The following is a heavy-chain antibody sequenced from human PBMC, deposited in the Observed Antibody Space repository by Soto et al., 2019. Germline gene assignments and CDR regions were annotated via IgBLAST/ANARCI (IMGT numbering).Heavy chain of an antibody. V-gene: IGHV3-23*01. J-gene: IGHJ5*01. D-gene: IGHD6-19*01. Sequence: EVQLLESGGGLVQPGGSLRLSCEASGFTFSYYGLTWVRQAPGRGLEWVSSIGRRGDATFYADSVRGRFSISRDNSKNTETLKMDRLRGEDTVKYYCARDSGFLAVADSEYSWGHGTQVTVSS. CDR1: GFTFSYYG. CDR3: ARDSGFLAVADSEYS. CDR2: IGRRGDAT.